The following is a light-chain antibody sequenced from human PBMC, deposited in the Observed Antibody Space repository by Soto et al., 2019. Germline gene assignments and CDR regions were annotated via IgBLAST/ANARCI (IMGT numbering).Light chain of an antibody. J-gene: IGKJ1*01. V-gene: IGKV3-20*01. CDR3: QQYGSSPRT. CDR2: RAS. CDR1: ESGSSSY. Sequence: EIALTQSPGTLSLSPGERATLSCRASESGSSSYLAWYQQKAGQAPRLLIYRASSSATGIPDRFSGSGSGTDFTLTISRLEPEDFAVYYCQQYGSSPRTFGQGTKVEIK.